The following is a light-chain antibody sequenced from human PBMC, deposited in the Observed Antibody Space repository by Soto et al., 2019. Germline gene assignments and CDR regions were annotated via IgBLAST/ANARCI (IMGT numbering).Light chain of an antibody. Sequence: EIVLTQSPATLSLSPGETATLSCRASQGVATYLAWYQQKPGQAPRLLIYDASKRATGTPARFRGSGSGTDFTLTISSLETEDFALYFCQQRTDRPPVTFGGGTKVEMK. CDR1: QGVATY. CDR2: DAS. J-gene: IGKJ4*01. V-gene: IGKV3-11*01. CDR3: QQRTDRPPVT.